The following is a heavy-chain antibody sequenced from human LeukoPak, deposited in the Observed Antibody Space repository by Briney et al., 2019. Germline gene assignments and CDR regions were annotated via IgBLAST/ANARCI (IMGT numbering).Heavy chain of an antibody. Sequence: GASVKVSCKASGYTFTGYYMHWVRQAPGQGLEWMGWINPNSGGTNYAQKFQGRVTMTRDTSISTAYMELSRLRSDDTAVYYCARASGYCSSTSCYRGLVYYYYGMDVWGQGTTVTVSS. V-gene: IGHV1-2*02. J-gene: IGHJ6*02. D-gene: IGHD2-2*01. CDR2: INPNSGGT. CDR1: GYTFTGYY. CDR3: ARASGYCSSTSCYRGLVYYYYGMDV.